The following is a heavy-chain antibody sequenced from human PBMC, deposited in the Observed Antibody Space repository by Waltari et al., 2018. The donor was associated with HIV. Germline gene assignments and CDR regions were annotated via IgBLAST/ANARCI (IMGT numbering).Heavy chain of an antibody. CDR3: VRDLAWRAFDV. Sequence: QLVESGGALIQPGRSLRLSCTASGLTFAAYAMNWVRQAPGKGLEWVGFIRSKTSGETREYAASVKGRFSISRDDSKGMVYLQMNSLRADDTALYYCVRDLAWRAFDVWGQGTMVTVSS. J-gene: IGHJ3*01. CDR1: GLTFAAYA. CDR2: IRSKTSGETR. V-gene: IGHV3-49*04. D-gene: IGHD3-3*01.